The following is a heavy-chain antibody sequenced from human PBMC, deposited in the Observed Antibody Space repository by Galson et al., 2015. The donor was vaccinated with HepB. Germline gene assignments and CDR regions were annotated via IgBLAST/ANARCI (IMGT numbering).Heavy chain of an antibody. V-gene: IGHV3-48*02. Sequence: SLRLSCAASGFTFSSYSMNWVRQAPGKGLEWVSYISSSSSTIYYADSVKGRFTISRDNAKNSLYLQMNSLRDEDTAVYYCARLGYSYGYIMVDYWGQGTLVTVSS. J-gene: IGHJ4*02. CDR3: ARLGYSYGYIMVDY. D-gene: IGHD5-18*01. CDR1: GFTFSSYS. CDR2: ISSSSSTI.